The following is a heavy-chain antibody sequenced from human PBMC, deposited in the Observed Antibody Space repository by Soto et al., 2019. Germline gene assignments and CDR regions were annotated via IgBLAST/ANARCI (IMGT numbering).Heavy chain of an antibody. D-gene: IGHD4-17*01. CDR2: ISGSGGST. CDR1: GFTFSSYA. J-gene: IGHJ3*02. CDR3: AKGLPDYGDLSPHAFDI. Sequence: EVQLLESGGGLVQPGGSLRLSCAASGFTFSSYAMSWVRQAPGKGLEWVSAISGSGGSTYYADSVKGRLTISRDNSKNTLALQMISLRAQATAVYYCAKGLPDYGDLSPHAFDISGQGTMVTVST. V-gene: IGHV3-23*01.